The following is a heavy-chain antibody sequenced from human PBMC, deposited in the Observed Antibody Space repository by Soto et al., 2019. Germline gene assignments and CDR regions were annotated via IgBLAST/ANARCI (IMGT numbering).Heavy chain of an antibody. Sequence: GGSLSLSCAASGFTFSSYWIHWVRQAPGKGLVWVSRINSDGSTTNYADTAKGRFTISRDNAKNTLYLQMNSLRAEDTAVYYCARGVAGYYAMDVWGQGTTVTVSS. D-gene: IGHD2-15*01. CDR1: GFTFSSYW. J-gene: IGHJ6*02. CDR2: INSDGSTT. V-gene: IGHV3-74*01. CDR3: ARGVAGYYAMDV.